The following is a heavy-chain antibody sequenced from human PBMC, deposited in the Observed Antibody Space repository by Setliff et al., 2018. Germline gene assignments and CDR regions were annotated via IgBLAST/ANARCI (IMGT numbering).Heavy chain of an antibody. CDR3: ARSFSRREKFLLDY. CDR1: GGSFSGYY. CDR2: IIHSGST. Sequence: SETLSLTCAVYGGSFSGYYWSWIRQPPGKRLEWIGEIIHSGSTNYNPSLKSRVTISMDTSKNQFSLKVSSVTAADTAVYSCARSFSRREKFLLDYWGQGALVTVSS. V-gene: IGHV4-34*12. J-gene: IGHJ4*02.